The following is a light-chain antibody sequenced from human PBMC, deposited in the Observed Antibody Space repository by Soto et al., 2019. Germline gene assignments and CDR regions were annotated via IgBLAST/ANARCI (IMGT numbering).Light chain of an antibody. J-gene: IGKJ1*01. V-gene: IGKV3-15*01. CDR1: QSVSSN. Sequence: EIVMTQSPATLSVSPGERATLSCRSSQSVSSNLAWYQQKPGKAPMLLIYGASTRSTGIPARFRGSGSGTEFTLTISSLQSEDFAVYYCQQYNNWTRTFGQGTKVEIK. CDR3: QQYNNWTRT. CDR2: GAS.